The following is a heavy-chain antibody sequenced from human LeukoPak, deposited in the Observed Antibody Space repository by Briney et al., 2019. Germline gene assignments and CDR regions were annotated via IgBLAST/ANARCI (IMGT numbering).Heavy chain of an antibody. Sequence: GGSLRLSCAASGFTFSSYSMNWVRQAPGKGLEWVSYISSSSSTIYYADSVKGRSTISRDNAKNSLYLQMNGLRAEDTAVYYCARDAGGRGIVVVPARFFDYWGQGTLVTVSS. V-gene: IGHV3-48*01. D-gene: IGHD2-2*01. CDR2: ISSSSSTI. J-gene: IGHJ4*02. CDR1: GFTFSSYS. CDR3: ARDAGGRGIVVVPARFFDY.